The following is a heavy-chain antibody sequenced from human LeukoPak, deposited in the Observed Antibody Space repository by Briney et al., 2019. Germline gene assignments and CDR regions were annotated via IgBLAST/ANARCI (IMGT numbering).Heavy chain of an antibody. D-gene: IGHD6-6*01. Sequence: SETLSLTCTVSGGSISSYYWSWIRQPAGKGLEWIGRIYTSGSTNYNPSLKSRVTISVDTSKNQFSLKLSSVTAADTAVYYCARGRIAARRCWFDPWGQGTLVTVSS. CDR1: GGSISSYY. CDR2: IYTSGST. V-gene: IGHV4-4*07. J-gene: IGHJ5*02. CDR3: ARGRIAARRCWFDP.